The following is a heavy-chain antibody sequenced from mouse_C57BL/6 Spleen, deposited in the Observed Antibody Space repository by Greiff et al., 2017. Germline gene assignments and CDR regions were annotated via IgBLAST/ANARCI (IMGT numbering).Heavy chain of an antibody. J-gene: IGHJ3*01. CDR1: GFNIKDDY. CDR2: IDPENGDT. Sequence: EVMLVESGAELVRPGASVKLSCTASGFNIKDDYMHWVKQRPEQGLEWIGWIDPENGDTEYASKFQGKATITADTSSNTAYLQLSSLTSEDTAVYYCTTNDGYYLAWFAYWGQGTLVTVSA. D-gene: IGHD2-3*01. CDR3: TTNDGYYLAWFAY. V-gene: IGHV14-4*01.